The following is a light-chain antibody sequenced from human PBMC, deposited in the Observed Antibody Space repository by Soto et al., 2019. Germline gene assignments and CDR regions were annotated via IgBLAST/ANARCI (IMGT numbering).Light chain of an antibody. Sequence: EIGLTQSPGTLSLSPGERATLSCRASQSVSNNYLAWYQQKPGQAPRLLIYGAARRATGIPDRCSGSGSGTDFTVTISRLEPEDFAVYSCQQYGSSPLTFGGGTKVEIK. J-gene: IGKJ4*01. V-gene: IGKV3-20*01. CDR3: QQYGSSPLT. CDR1: QSVSNNY. CDR2: GAA.